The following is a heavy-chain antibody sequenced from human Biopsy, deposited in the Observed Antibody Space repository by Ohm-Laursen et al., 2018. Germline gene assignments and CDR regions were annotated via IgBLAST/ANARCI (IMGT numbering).Heavy chain of an antibody. CDR1: GDSFTSYA. CDR3: ARGEGSSWFDP. J-gene: IGHJ5*02. D-gene: IGHD1-26*01. Sequence: SSVKVSCKASGDSFTSYAIGWVRQAPGQGLEWMGGIIPIPNVATYAQKFQGRIIITADESTSTAYMELNSLTSDDTAVYFCARGEGSSWFDPWGHGTLVTVSS. V-gene: IGHV1-69*01. CDR2: IIPIPNVA.